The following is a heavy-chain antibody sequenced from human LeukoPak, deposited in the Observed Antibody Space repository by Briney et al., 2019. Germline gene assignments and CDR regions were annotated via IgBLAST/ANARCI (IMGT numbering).Heavy chain of an antibody. CDR3: AKGGKWDVTPFDY. CDR1: GFTFTSYS. CDR2: ISGGGGST. V-gene: IGHV3-23*01. D-gene: IGHD1-26*01. Sequence: GGSLRLSCAASGFTFTSYSMNWVRQAPGKGLEWVPTISGGGGSTYYADSVKGRFTISRDNSKNTLYLQVNSLRAEDTAVYYCAKGGKWDVTPFDYWGQGTLVTVSS. J-gene: IGHJ4*02.